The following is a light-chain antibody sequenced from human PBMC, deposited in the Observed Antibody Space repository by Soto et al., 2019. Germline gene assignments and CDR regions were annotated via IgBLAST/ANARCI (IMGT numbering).Light chain of an antibody. CDR3: QPYNGYSRT. CDR1: QSISSY. CDR2: KAS. V-gene: IGKV1-5*03. Sequence: DIQMTQSPSTLSASVGDRVTITCRASQSISSYLAWYQHKPGKAPKLLIYKASSLESGVPSRFSGSRSGTEFTLTISSLQPDDFATYYCQPYNGYSRTFGQGTKVEIK. J-gene: IGKJ1*01.